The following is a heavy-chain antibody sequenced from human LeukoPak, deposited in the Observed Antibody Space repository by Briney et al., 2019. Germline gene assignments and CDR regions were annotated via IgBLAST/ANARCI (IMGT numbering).Heavy chain of an antibody. D-gene: IGHD5-24*01. CDR3: ARRDGYNEDD. J-gene: IGHJ4*02. V-gene: IGHV4-59*01. CDR1: GGSISSYY. CDR2: IYYSGST. Sequence: SETLSLTCTVSGGSISSYYWSWIRQSPGKGLEWIGYIYYSGSTNYNPSLKSRVTISVDTSKNQFSLKLSSVTAADTAVYYCARRDGYNEDDWGQGTLVTVSS.